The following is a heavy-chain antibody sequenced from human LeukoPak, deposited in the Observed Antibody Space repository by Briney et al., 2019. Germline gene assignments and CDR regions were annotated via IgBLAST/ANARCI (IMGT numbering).Heavy chain of an antibody. Sequence: SETLSLTCAVYGGSFSGYYWSWIRQPPGKALEWIGYIYYTGTTKYNPSLKSRATISLDTSKNQFSLQLTSVTAADAALFFCARGYDIDVWGQGTTVTVSS. CDR1: GGSFSGYY. CDR2: IYYTGTT. V-gene: IGHV4-34*11. J-gene: IGHJ6*02. CDR3: ARGYDIDV.